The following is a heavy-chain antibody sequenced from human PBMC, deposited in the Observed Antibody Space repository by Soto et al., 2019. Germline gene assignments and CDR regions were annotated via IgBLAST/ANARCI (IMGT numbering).Heavy chain of an antibody. J-gene: IGHJ4*02. Sequence: QITLKESGPPLVSPAQTLTLTCAFSGFSLTTTHMGVAWIRQPPGKALAWLALIYWDDDKRYSPSLKNRLAISKDTSRNRVVLTITNMNPEDTGTYFCAHAGDYDLLSFDHWGPGTLVTVSS. CDR1: GFSLTTTHMG. V-gene: IGHV2-5*02. CDR3: AHAGDYDLLSFDH. D-gene: IGHD4-17*01. CDR2: IYWDDDK.